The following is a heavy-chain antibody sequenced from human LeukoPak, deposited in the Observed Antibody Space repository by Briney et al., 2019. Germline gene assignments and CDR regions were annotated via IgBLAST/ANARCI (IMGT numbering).Heavy chain of an antibody. D-gene: IGHD2-2*01. CDR3: AREEIVVVPAAMSPQFDY. CDR2: IYYSGST. CDR1: GGSISSYY. J-gene: IGHJ4*02. Sequence: SETLSLTCTVSGGSISSYYWSWIRQPPGKGLEWIGYIYYSGSTNYNPSLKSRVTISVDTSKNQFSLKLSSVTAADTAVYYCAREEIVVVPAAMSPQFDYWGQGTLVTVSS. V-gene: IGHV4-59*12.